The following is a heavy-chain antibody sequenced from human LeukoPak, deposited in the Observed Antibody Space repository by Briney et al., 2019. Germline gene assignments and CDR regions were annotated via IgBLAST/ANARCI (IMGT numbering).Heavy chain of an antibody. CDR2: INHSGST. V-gene: IGHV4-34*01. Sequence: PSETLSLTCAVYGGSFSGYYWSWIRQPPEKGLEWIGEINHSGSTNYNPSLKSRVIISIDTSKNQISLKLRSVTAADTAVYYCARGPGKYSGYDYGKYYYYYYMDVWGKGTTVTVSS. CDR1: GGSFSGYY. J-gene: IGHJ6*03. D-gene: IGHD5-12*01. CDR3: ARGPGKYSGYDYGKYYYYYYMDV.